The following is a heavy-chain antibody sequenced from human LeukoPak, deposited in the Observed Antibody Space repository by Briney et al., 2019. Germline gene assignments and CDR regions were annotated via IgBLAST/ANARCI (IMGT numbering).Heavy chain of an antibody. V-gene: IGHV3-23*01. CDR2: ISGSGSSS. CDR3: ARETPDSSGWD. D-gene: IGHD6-19*01. CDR1: GFTFSSYA. J-gene: IGHJ4*02. Sequence: GGSLRLSCVASGFTFSSYAMSWVRQAPGKGLEWVSSISGSGSSSYYADSVKGRFTISRDNSKSTLYLQMNSLRAEDTAVYYCARETPDSSGWDWGQGTLVTVSS.